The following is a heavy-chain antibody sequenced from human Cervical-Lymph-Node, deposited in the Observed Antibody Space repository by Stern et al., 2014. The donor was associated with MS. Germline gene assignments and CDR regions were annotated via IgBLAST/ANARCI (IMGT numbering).Heavy chain of an antibody. V-gene: IGHV1-46*01. CDR2: INPSDGST. Sequence: QDQLVQSGAEAKKPGASVKVSCKASGYTFSGYYLHWVRQAPGQGLEWMGLINPSDGSTTYAQKFQGRVTLTSDASTNTAYMELNSLRSEDTAVFYCARGRSWFTWLDHWGQGTLVTVSP. CDR1: GYTFSGYY. J-gene: IGHJ4*02. D-gene: IGHD3-16*01. CDR3: ARGRSWFTWLDH.